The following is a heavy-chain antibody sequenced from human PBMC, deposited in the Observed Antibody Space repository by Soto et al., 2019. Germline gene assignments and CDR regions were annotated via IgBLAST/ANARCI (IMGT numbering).Heavy chain of an antibody. D-gene: IGHD1-26*01. V-gene: IGHV3-30*18. CDR2: ISHDGSYK. Sequence: QVQLVESGGGVVQPGRSLRLSCAASGFSFTTYVMHWVRQAPGKGLEWVAVISHDGSYKYYGDDVKGRFTTSRDTSKNAVYLEMNSLRPEDTAVYYCAKGLLAIVGTTLPRDAFNIWGQGTMVTVSS. CDR3: AKGLLAIVGTTLPRDAFNI. CDR1: GFSFTTYV. J-gene: IGHJ3*02.